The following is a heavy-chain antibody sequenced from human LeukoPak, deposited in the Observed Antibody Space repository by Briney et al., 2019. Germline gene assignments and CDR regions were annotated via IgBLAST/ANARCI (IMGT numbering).Heavy chain of an antibody. V-gene: IGHV4-59*01. CDR2: IHYSGST. D-gene: IGHD2-15*01. CDR1: GFTFSSYS. J-gene: IGHJ6*03. CDR3: ARTTEGYCSGGNCYYYYYYMDV. Sequence: GSLRLSCAASGFTFSSYSMNWVRQAPGKGLEWIGYIHYSGSTSYNPSLKSRVTISVDTSKNQFSLKLRFVTPADTAVFYCARTTEGYCSGGNCYYYYYYMDVWGKGTTVTVSS.